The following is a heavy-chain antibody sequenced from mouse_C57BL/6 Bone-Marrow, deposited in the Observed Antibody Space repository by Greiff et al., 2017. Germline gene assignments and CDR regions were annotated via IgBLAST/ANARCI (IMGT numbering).Heavy chain of an antibody. D-gene: IGHD2-5*01. CDR3: AIVTTYYFDY. CDR2: IDPSDSYT. V-gene: IGHV1-59*01. Sequence: QVQLQQPGAELVRPGTSVKLSCKASGYTFTSYWMHWVKQRPGQGLEWIGVIDPSDSYTNYNQKFKGKATLTVDTSSSTAYMQLSSLTSEDSAVYYCAIVTTYYFDYWGQGTTLTVSS. CDR1: GYTFTSYW. J-gene: IGHJ2*01.